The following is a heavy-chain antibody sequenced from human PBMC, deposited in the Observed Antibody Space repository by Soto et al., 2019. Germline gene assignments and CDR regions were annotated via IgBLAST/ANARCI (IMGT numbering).Heavy chain of an antibody. D-gene: IGHD2-21*01. Sequence: GGSLRLSCAASGFSMFSYSMNWVRQAPGKGLEWVSSISKSSSYIHYVDSVKGRFAISRDDAKNTLYLQMDSLRAEDTAVYYCARDWAEPYYYYYGMDVWGQGTTVTVSS. CDR2: ISKSSSYI. V-gene: IGHV3-21*01. CDR1: GFSMFSYS. J-gene: IGHJ6*01. CDR3: ARDWAEPYYYYYGMDV.